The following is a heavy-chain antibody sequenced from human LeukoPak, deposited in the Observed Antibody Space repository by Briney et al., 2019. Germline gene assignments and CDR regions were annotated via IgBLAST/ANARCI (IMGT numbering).Heavy chain of an antibody. Sequence: SETLSLTCSVSGVSFNSRTFFWTWVRQPPGKGLEWIGSVYSTGNVYQSPSLQSRAAISVDASNNSFSLTLQSVTAADTAVYFCVRGAMVSKPGDFWGPGTLVIVSS. CDR1: GVSFNSRTFF. J-gene: IGHJ4*02. D-gene: IGHD2-8*01. V-gene: IGHV4-39*02. CDR3: VRGAMVSKPGDF. CDR2: VYSTGNV.